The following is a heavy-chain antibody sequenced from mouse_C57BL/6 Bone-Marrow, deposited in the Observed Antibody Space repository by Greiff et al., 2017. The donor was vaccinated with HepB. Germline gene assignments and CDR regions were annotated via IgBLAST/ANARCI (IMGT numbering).Heavy chain of an antibody. Sequence: EVKVVESGGGLVKPGGSLKLSCAASGFTFSDYGMHWVRQSPEKGLEWVAYISSYSSNIYYADTVKGRFTISRDNAKITLFLQVTSLRSEDTAVYYDARGDGWFAYWGQGTLVTVSA. V-gene: IGHV5-17*01. D-gene: IGHD3-3*01. CDR1: GFTFSDYG. CDR3: ARGDGWFAY. CDR2: ISSYSSNI. J-gene: IGHJ3*01.